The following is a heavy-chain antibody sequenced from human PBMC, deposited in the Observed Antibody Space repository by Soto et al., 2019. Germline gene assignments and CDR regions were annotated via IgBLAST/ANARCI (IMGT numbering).Heavy chain of an antibody. CDR1: GYPVTAYY. J-gene: IGHJ3*02. CDR2: INPATGAA. D-gene: IGHD3-3*01. Sequence: QLHLVQSGAVVKKPGASVTVSCSASGYPVTAYYMHWVRQAPGRGLEWMGGINPATGAAKYTQTFQGRVTTSRDTSTSTVFMELSGLTSEDTADFYCARGGGVGVAGSAAFDMWGQGTLVTVSS. CDR3: ARGGGVGVAGSAAFDM. V-gene: IGHV1-2*02.